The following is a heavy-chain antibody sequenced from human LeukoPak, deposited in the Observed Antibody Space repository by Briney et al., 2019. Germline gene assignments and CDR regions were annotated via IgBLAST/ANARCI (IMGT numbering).Heavy chain of an antibody. J-gene: IGHJ5*02. D-gene: IGHD2-21*01. V-gene: IGHV5-51*01. CDR1: GYSFTSYW. Sequence: GESLKISCKGSGYSFTSYWIGWVRQMPGKGLEWMGIIYPGDSDTRYSPSFQGQVTISADKSISTAYLQWSSLKASDTAMSYCARLPFCGGDCYPNWFDPWGQGTLVTVSS. CDR3: ARLPFCGGDCYPNWFDP. CDR2: IYPGDSDT.